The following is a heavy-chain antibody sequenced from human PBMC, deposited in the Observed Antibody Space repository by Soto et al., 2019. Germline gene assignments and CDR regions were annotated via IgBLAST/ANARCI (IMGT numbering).Heavy chain of an antibody. CDR3: ARDDGMTAKDY. CDR2: INPSGGGT. D-gene: IGHD2-21*02. CDR1: GYTFTGYY. J-gene: IGHJ4*02. Sequence: ASVNGSCKTSGYTFTGYYIHWVRQAPGQGLEWMGRINPSGGGTSYAQKFQGRVTMTRDTSTSTVYMELSSLRSEDTAVYYCARDDGMTAKDYWGQGTLVTVSS. V-gene: IGHV1-46*01.